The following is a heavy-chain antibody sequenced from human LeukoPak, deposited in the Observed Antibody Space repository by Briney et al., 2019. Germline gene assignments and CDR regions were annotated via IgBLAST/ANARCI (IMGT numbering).Heavy chain of an antibody. CDR3: ARDRCSSTSCYAGHYYGMDV. CDR2: ISSSSSYI. J-gene: IGHJ6*02. Sequence: GGSLRLSCAASGFTFSIYAINWVRQAPGKGLEWVSSISSSSSYIYYADSVKGRFTISRDNAKNSLYLQMNSLRAEDTAVYYCARDRCSSTSCYAGHYYGMDVWGQGTTVNVSS. CDR1: GFTFSIYA. V-gene: IGHV3-21*01. D-gene: IGHD2-2*01.